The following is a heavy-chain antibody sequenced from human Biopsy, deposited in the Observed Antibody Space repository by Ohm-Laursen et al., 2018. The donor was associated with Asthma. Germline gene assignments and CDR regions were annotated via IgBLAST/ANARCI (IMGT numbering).Heavy chain of an antibody. CDR1: GYNFISFA. CDR2: VNTGNGDT. D-gene: IGHD3-9*01. V-gene: IGHV1-3*04. Sequence: SSVKVSCKASGYNFISFAIHWVRQAPGQRLEWMGWVNTGNGDTKYTQKFQGRVTITRDTSASTAYMELRSLRSEDTATYYCARTYYDFLTGQVKDVFGVWGQGTMVTVSS. CDR3: ARTYYDFLTGQVKDVFGV. J-gene: IGHJ3*01.